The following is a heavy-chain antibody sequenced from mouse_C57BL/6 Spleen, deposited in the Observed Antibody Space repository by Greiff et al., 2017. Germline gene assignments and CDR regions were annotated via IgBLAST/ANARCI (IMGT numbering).Heavy chain of an antibody. D-gene: IGHD1-1*01. CDR2: ISNGGGST. Sequence: EVKLVESGGGLVQPGGSLKLSCAASGFTFSDYYMYWVRQTPEKRLEWVAYISNGGGSTYYPDTVKGRFTISRDNAKNTLYLQMSRLKSEDTAMYYCASDYYYGTPFAYWGQGTLVTVSA. CDR1: GFTFSDYY. CDR3: ASDYYYGTPFAY. V-gene: IGHV5-12*01. J-gene: IGHJ3*01.